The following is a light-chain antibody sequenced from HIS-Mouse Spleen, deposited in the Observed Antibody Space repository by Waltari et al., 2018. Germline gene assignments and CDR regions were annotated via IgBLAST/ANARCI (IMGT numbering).Light chain of an antibody. CDR1: SSDVGGYTY. J-gene: IGLJ2*01. CDR3: SSYTSSSFNVV. Sequence: QSALTQPASVSGSPGQSITISCTGTSSDVGGYTYVSWYQQHPGKAPKRMIYDVSIRASWVSNRFSGSKSGNTASLTISGLQAEDEADYYCSSYTSSSFNVVFGGGTKLTVL. V-gene: IGLV2-14*03. CDR2: DVS.